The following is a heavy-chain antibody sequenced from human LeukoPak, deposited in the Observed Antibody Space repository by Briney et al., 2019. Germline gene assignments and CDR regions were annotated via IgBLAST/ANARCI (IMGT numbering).Heavy chain of an antibody. CDR3: ARGRRIQPYYYYYMDV. Sequence: PSETLSLTCAVYGGSFSGYYWSWLRQPPGKGLEWIGEINHSGSTNYNPSLKSRVTISVDTSKNQFSLKLSSVTAADTAVHYCARGRRIQPYYYYYMDVWGKGTTVTVSS. J-gene: IGHJ6*03. CDR2: INHSGST. CDR1: GGSFSGYY. V-gene: IGHV4-34*01. D-gene: IGHD5-18*01.